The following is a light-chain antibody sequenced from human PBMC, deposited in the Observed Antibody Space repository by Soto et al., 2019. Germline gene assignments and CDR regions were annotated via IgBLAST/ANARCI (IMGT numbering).Light chain of an antibody. CDR2: EVS. V-gene: IGLV2-23*02. CDR1: SSDVGSYNL. J-gene: IGLJ1*01. CDR3: CSYAGRTTL. Sequence: QSALTQPASVSGSPGQSITISCTGTSSDVGSYNLVPWYQQLPGNVPKLIIYEVSKRPSGVSNRFSGSESGNTASLTISGLQAEDEADYYCCSYAGRTTLFGTGTKVTVL.